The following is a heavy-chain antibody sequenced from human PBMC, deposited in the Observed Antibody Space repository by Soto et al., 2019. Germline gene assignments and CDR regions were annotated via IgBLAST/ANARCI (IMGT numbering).Heavy chain of an antibody. D-gene: IGHD4-17*01. CDR3: ARDPSATTVVPPDY. CDR2: IIPILGIA. Sequence: QVQLVQSGAEVKKPGSSVKVSCKASGGTFSSYTISWVRQAPGQGLEWMGRIIPILGIANYAQKFQGRVTITADKSTSTAYMELSSLRSEDTAVYSCARDPSATTVVPPDYWGQGTLVTVSS. CDR1: GGTFSSYT. V-gene: IGHV1-69*08. J-gene: IGHJ4*02.